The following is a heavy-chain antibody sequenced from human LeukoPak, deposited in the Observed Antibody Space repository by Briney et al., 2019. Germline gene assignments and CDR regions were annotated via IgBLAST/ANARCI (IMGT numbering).Heavy chain of an antibody. D-gene: IGHD3-10*01. Sequence: SETLSLTCTVSGGSISSSSHYWGWIRQPPGKGLEWIGSIYYSGSTYYNPSLKSRVTISVDTSKNQFSLKLSSVTAADTAVYYCARVSYYPLSWGQGTLVTVSS. J-gene: IGHJ4*02. CDR3: ARVSYYPLS. CDR1: GGSISSSSHY. V-gene: IGHV4-39*01. CDR2: IYYSGST.